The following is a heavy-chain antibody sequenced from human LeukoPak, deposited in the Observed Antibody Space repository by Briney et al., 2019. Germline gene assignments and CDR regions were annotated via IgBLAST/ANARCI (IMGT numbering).Heavy chain of an antibody. CDR2: IYYSGST. CDR3: ARGLNYYGSGSYLGY. J-gene: IGHJ4*02. CDR1: GGSISSYY. Sequence: SETLSLTCTVSGGSISSYYWSWLRQPPGKGLEWIGYIYYSGSTNYNPSLKNRVTISVDTSKNQFSLKLSSVTAADTAVYYCARGLNYYGSGSYLGYWGQGTLVTVSS. V-gene: IGHV4-59*01. D-gene: IGHD3-10*01.